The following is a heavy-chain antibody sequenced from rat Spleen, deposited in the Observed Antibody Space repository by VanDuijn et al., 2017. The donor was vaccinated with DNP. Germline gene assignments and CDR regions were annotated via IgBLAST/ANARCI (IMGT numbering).Heavy chain of an antibody. CDR1: GYTFTSYY. CDR2: VNTGSGGP. D-gene: IGHD1-4*01. Sequence: QVQLQQSGAELAKPGSSVKISCKASGYTFTSYYIGWIKQTTGQGLEFIGYVNTGSGGPNYNEKFKGKATLTVDTSSSTAFMQLSSLTPDDSAVYYCARRRLPYWYFDFWGPGTMVTVSS. V-gene: IGHV1-43*01. CDR3: ARRRLPYWYFDF. J-gene: IGHJ1*01.